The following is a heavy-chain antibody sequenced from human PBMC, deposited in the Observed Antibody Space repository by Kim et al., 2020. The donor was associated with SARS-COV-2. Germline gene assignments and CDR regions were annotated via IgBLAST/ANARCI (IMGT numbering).Heavy chain of an antibody. CDR3: AKSRGLGSDYMNWYFDL. Sequence: VGSLRLSCAASGFTFNNYAMSWVRQAPGKGLEWVSTITGSGATTYYADSVKGQFTISRDNSKNTLYLQMSSLRAEDTAVYYCAKSRGLGSDYMNWYFDL. J-gene: IGHJ2*01. D-gene: IGHD3-10*01. V-gene: IGHV3-23*01. CDR1: GFTFNNYA. CDR2: ITGSGATT.